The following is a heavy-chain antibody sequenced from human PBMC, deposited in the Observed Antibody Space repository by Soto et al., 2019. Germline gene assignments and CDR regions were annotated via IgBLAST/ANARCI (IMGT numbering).Heavy chain of an antibody. V-gene: IGHV3-21*01. Sequence: PGGSLRLSCAASGFTFCSYSMNWVRQAPGKGLEWVSSISSSSSYIYYADSVKGRFTISRDNAKNSLYLQMNSLRAEDTAVYYCASTNWGREHYYYYMDVWGKGTTVTVSS. CDR2: ISSSSSYI. D-gene: IGHD7-27*01. CDR1: GFTFCSYS. J-gene: IGHJ6*03. CDR3: ASTNWGREHYYYYMDV.